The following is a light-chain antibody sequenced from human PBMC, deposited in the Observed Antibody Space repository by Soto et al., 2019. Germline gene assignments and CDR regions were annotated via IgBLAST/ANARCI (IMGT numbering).Light chain of an antibody. V-gene: IGLV2-14*01. CDR1: SSDVGGYNY. CDR2: DVS. Sequence: QLVLTQPASVSGSPGQSITISCTGTSSDVGGYNYVSWYQQHPGKAPKLMIYDVSNRPSGVSNRFSGSKSGNTASLTISGLQAEDEADYYCSSSQVFGGGTQLTVL. J-gene: IGLJ2*01. CDR3: SSSQV.